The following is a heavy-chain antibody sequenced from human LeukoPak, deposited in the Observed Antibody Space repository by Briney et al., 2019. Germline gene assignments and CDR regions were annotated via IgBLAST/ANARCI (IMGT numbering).Heavy chain of an antibody. J-gene: IGHJ4*02. CDR1: GYTFTSYG. V-gene: IGHV1-18*01. CDR3: ARDRQGALFDY. D-gene: IGHD6-6*01. CDR2: ISAYNGNT. Sequence: ASVKLSCKASGYTFTSYGISWGPQAPGPQLEWMGWISAYNGNTNYAQKLQGRVTMTTDTSTSKAYMELRSLRSDDTAVYYCARDRQGALFDYWGQGTLVTVSS.